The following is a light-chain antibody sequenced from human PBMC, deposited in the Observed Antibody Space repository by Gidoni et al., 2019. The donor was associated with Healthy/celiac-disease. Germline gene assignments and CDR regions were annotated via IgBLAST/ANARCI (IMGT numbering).Light chain of an antibody. CDR1: QSVSSN. CDR3: QQYNNWPVYT. Sequence: EIVLTQSPATLSVSPGERATLSCRASQSVSSNLAWYQQKPGQAPRLLSYGASTRATGIPARFSGSGSGTEFTLTISSLQSEDFAVYYCQQYNNWPVYTFXXXTKLEIK. V-gene: IGKV3-15*01. J-gene: IGKJ2*01. CDR2: GAS.